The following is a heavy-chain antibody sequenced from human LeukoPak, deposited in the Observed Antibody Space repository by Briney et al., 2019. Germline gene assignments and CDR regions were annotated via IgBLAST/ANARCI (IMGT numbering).Heavy chain of an antibody. CDR2: ISYDGSNK. V-gene: IGHV3-30-3*01. CDR3: ASLRYSSGWYPNDAFDI. Sequence: GGSLRLSCAASGFTFSSYAMHWVRQAPGKGLEWVAYISYDGSNKYYADSVKGRFTISRDNSKNTLYLQMNSLRAEDTAVYYCASLRYSSGWYPNDAFDIWGQGTMVTVSS. CDR1: GFTFSSYA. J-gene: IGHJ3*02. D-gene: IGHD6-19*01.